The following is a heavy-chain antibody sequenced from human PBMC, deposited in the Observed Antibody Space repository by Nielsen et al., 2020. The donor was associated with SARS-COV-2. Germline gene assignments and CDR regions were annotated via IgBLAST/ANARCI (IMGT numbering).Heavy chain of an antibody. J-gene: IGHJ6*02. D-gene: IGHD3-10*01. CDR1: GGSISSYY. V-gene: IGHV4-59*01. CDR3: AGVFRVRGYYGSTHSGLDV. CDR2: IYSSGSA. Sequence: SETLSLTCTVSGGSISSYYWSWIRPPPGKGLEWIGYIYSSGSANYNPSLKSRVTIPVATSENQFSLKLSSVTAADTAVYYCAGVFRVRGYYGSTHSGLDVWGQGTTVTVSS.